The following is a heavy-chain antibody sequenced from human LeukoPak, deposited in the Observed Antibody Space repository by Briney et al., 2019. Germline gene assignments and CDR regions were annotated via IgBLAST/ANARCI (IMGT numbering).Heavy chain of an antibody. V-gene: IGHV3-7*04. Sequence: GGSLRLSCAASGFTFSNAWMSWVRQAPGEGLEWVANIKQDGTEKYYMDSVKGRFSISRDNAKNSLYLQMNALRAEDTAVYYCARDVRPDYWGQGTLVTVSA. D-gene: IGHD6-6*01. CDR1: GFTFSNAW. CDR3: ARDVRPDY. CDR2: IKQDGTEK. J-gene: IGHJ4*02.